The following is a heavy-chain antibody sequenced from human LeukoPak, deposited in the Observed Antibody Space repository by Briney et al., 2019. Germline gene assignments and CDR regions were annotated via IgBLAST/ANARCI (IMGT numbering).Heavy chain of an antibody. CDR1: GFTFSSYG. V-gene: IGHV3-30*02. CDR3: AKDRYYYDSSGYSDY. D-gene: IGHD3-22*01. CDR2: IRYDGSKK. J-gene: IGHJ4*02. Sequence: PGGSLRLSCAASGFTFSSYGMHWVRQAPGKGLEWVAFIRYDGSKKYYADSVKGRFTISRDNSKNTLYLQMNSLRAEDTAVYYCAKDRYYYDSSGYSDYWGQGTLVTVSS.